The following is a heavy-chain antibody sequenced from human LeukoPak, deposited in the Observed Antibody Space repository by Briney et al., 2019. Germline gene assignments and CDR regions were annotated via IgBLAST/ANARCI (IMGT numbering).Heavy chain of an antibody. D-gene: IGHD3-9*01. CDR1: GFTFSSYW. Sequence: EGSLRLSCAASGFTFSSYWMSWVRQAPGKGLEWVANIKQDGSEKYYVDSVKGRFTISRDNAKNSLYLQMNSLRAEDTAVYYCAREGDILTGYFHYWGQGTLVTVSS. CDR3: AREGDILTGYFHY. V-gene: IGHV3-7*03. CDR2: IKQDGSEK. J-gene: IGHJ4*02.